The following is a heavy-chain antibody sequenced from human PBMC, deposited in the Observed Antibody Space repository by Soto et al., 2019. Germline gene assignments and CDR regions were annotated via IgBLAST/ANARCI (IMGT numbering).Heavy chain of an antibody. D-gene: IGHD3-22*01. Sequence: SETLSLTCTVSGGSISSYYWSWIRQPPGKGLEWIGYIYYSGSTNYNPSLKSRVTISVDTSKNQFSLKLSSVTAADTAVYYCARDAGSSGYYYYYYGMDVWGQGATVTVSS. J-gene: IGHJ6*02. V-gene: IGHV4-59*01. CDR1: GGSISSYY. CDR3: ARDAGSSGYYYYYYGMDV. CDR2: IYYSGST.